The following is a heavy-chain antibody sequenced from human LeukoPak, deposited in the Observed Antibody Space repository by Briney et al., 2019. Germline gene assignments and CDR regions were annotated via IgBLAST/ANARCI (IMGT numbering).Heavy chain of an antibody. D-gene: IGHD1-1*01. J-gene: IGHJ4*02. CDR1: GGSISSYY. V-gene: IGHV4-59*08. CDR3: ARSTGPIDY. CDR2: IYYSGST. Sequence: SETLSLTCTVSGGSISSYYWSWIRQPPGKGLEWIGYIYYSGSTNYNPSLKSRVTISVDTSKNQFSLKLSSVTPEDTAVYYCARSTGPIDYWGQGTLVTVSS.